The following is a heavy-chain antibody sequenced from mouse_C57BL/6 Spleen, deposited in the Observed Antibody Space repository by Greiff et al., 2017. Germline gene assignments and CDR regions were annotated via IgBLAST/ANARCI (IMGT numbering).Heavy chain of an antibody. D-gene: IGHD2-4*01. CDR1: GYTFTSYW. V-gene: IGHV1-59*01. CDR3: ARTSYDYDNY. Sequence: QVQLQQPGAELVRPGTSVKLSCKASGYTFTSYWMHWVKQRPGQGLEWIGVIDRSDSYTNYNQKFKGKATLTVDKSSSTAYMQLSSLKSEDSAVYYCARTSYDYDNYWGQGTTLTVSS. J-gene: IGHJ2*01. CDR2: IDRSDSYT.